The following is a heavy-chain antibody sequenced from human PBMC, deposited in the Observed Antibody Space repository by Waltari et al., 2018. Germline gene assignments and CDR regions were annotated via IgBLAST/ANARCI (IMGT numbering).Heavy chain of an antibody. J-gene: IGHJ3*02. Sequence: EVQLVQSGAEVKKPGATVKISCKASGYTFTDYYMHWVQQAPGKGLEWMGRVDPEDGETIYAEKFQGRVTITADTSTDTAYMELSSLRSEDTAVYYCATDSRAYCGGDCADAFDIWGQGTLVTVSS. CDR2: VDPEDGET. CDR1: GYTFTDYY. CDR3: ATDSRAYCGGDCADAFDI. V-gene: IGHV1-69-2*01. D-gene: IGHD2-21*01.